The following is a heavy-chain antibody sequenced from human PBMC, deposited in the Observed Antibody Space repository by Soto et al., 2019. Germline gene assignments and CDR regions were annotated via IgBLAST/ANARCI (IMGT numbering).Heavy chain of an antibody. D-gene: IGHD4-17*01. J-gene: IGHJ4*02. CDR2: IYYSGST. V-gene: IGHV4-39*01. CDR1: GGSLSSRSYS. Sequence: PSETLSLTRTVSGGSLSSRSYSWGWGRHPPGKGLEWIGSIYYSGSTYYNPSLKSRVTISVDTSKNQFSLKLSSVTAADTAVYYCASRAYGDYSMSVDYWGQGTLVTVSS. CDR3: ASRAYGDYSMSVDY.